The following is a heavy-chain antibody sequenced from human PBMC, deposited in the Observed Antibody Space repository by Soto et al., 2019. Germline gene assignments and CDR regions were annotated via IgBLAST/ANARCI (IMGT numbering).Heavy chain of an antibody. Sequence: QVQLVESGGGVVQPGRSLRLSCAASGFNFSNYSMHWVRQAPGKGLEWVALILYDGTNQYYADSVKGRSTISRDNSKNTLYLQVNSLRGEDTAVYYCARDGPRGRNDYYYYYAMDVWGQGTTVTVSS. CDR1: GFNFSNYS. CDR3: ARDGPRGRNDYYYYYAMDV. CDR2: ILYDGTNQ. J-gene: IGHJ6*02. D-gene: IGHD1-1*01. V-gene: IGHV3-30-3*01.